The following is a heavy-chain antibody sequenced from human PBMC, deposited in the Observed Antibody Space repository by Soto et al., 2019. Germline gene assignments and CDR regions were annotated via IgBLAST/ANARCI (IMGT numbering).Heavy chain of an antibody. CDR1: GFTFSHVW. CDR2: IKRKIDGETI. Sequence: EVQLVESGGGLEKPGGSLRLSCAASGFTFSHVWMSWVRQAPGKGLEWVGRIKRKIDGETIDYAAPVKGRFTISRDDSKDTLYLQMNSLKTEDTAVYYCATEASCSSTYCPRAFDIWGQGTVVTVSS. D-gene: IGHD2-2*01. J-gene: IGHJ3*02. V-gene: IGHV3-15*01. CDR3: ATEASCSSTYCPRAFDI.